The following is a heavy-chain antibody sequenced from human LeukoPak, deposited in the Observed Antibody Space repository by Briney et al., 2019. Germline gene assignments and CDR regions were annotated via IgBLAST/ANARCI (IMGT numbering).Heavy chain of an antibody. Sequence: GGSLRLSCAASGFTFSSYGMSWVRQAPGKGLEWVSAISGSGGSTYYADSVKGRFTISRDNSKNTLYLQMNSLRAEDTAVYYCAKAPYCGGDCYFFYFDYWGQGTLVTVSS. J-gene: IGHJ4*02. D-gene: IGHD2-21*02. CDR2: ISGSGGST. V-gene: IGHV3-23*01. CDR3: AKAPYCGGDCYFFYFDY. CDR1: GFTFSSYG.